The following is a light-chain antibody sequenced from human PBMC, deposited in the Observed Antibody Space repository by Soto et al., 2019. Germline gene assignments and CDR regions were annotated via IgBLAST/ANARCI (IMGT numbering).Light chain of an antibody. CDR3: QQYDNLPRT. V-gene: IGKV1-33*01. CDR2: DAS. Sequence: DIQMTQSPSSLSASVGDRVTITCQASQDISNYLNWYQQKPGKAPKLLIYDASNLETGVPSRFSGSGSRTDFTFTISRLQPEDIATYYSQQYDNLPRTFGQGTKVDIK. J-gene: IGKJ1*01. CDR1: QDISNY.